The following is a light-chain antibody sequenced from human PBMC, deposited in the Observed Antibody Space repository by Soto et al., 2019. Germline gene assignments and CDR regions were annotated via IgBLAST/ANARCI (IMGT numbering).Light chain of an antibody. CDR2: EAS. CDR1: QSISDS. V-gene: IGKV1-5*03. CDR3: QQYNGYWT. J-gene: IGKJ1*01. Sequence: DIQMTQSPSTLSASVGDRVTITCRASQSISDSLAWYQQKPGKAPKLLIYEASNLKSGVPSRFSGSGSGTEYTLTISSLQPYDFASYYCQQYNGYWTFGKGTKVEIK.